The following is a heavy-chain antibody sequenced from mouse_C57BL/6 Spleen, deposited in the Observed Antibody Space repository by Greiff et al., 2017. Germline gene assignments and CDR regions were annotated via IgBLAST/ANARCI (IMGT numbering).Heavy chain of an antibody. CDR2: ISSGSSTI. V-gene: IGHV5-17*01. J-gene: IGHJ2*01. CDR3: ARVGSSYPDY. CDR1: GFTFSDYG. Sequence: EVKLMESGGGLVKPGGSLKLSCAASGFTFSDYGMHWVRQAPEKGLEWVAYISSGSSTIYYADTVKGRFTISRDNAKNTLFLQMTSLRSENTAMYYCARVGSSYPDYWGQGTTLTVSS. D-gene: IGHD1-1*01.